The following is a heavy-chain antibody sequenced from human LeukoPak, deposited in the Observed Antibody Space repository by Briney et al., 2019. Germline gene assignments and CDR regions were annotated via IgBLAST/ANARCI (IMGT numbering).Heavy chain of an antibody. CDR3: AISSSSWYIDY. D-gene: IGHD6-13*01. CDR2: INPNSGGT. J-gene: IGHJ4*02. V-gene: IGHV1-2*02. CDR1: LYSFTDYY. Sequence: ASVKVSCKWSLYSFTDYYIHWGRQAPGHGPEWMGSINPNSGGTNYAQKLQGRVTMTRDTSITTAFMEVSRLRSDDTAFYYCAISSSSWYIDYWGQGTLVTVSS.